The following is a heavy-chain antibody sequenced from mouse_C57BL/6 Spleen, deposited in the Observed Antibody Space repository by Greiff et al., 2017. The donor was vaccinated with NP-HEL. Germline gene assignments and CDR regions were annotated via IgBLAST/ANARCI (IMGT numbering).Heavy chain of an antibody. V-gene: IGHV1-64*01. J-gene: IGHJ4*01. D-gene: IGHD1-1*01. CDR3: ARNYGSSHDAMDY. Sequence: QVQLQQPGAELVKPGASVKLSCKASGYTFTSYWMHWVKQRPGQGLEWIGMIHPNSGSTNYNEKFKSKATLTVDKSSSTAYMQLSSLTSEDSAVYYCARNYGSSHDAMDYWGQGTSVTVSS. CDR1: GYTFTSYW. CDR2: IHPNSGST.